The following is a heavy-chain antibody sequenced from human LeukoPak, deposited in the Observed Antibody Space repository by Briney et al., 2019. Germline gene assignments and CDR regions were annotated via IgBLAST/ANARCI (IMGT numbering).Heavy chain of an antibody. CDR1: GGSISTSSYY. CDR2: IYYSGST. D-gene: IGHD2/OR15-2a*01. V-gene: IGHV4-39*02. Sequence: PETLSLTCSVSGGSISTSSYYWGWIRQPPGKGLEWIGSIYYSGSTYYNPSLKSRVTISVDTSKNQFSLKLSSVTAADTAVYYCAREGTTSRAFDIWGQGTMVTVSS. CDR3: AREGTTSRAFDI. J-gene: IGHJ3*02.